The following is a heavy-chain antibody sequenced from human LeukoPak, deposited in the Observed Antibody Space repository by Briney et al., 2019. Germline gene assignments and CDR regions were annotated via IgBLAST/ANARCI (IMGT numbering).Heavy chain of an antibody. D-gene: IGHD3-10*01. CDR1: GFTFSSYS. CDR2: ISSSSSYI. J-gene: IGHJ6*04. V-gene: IGHV3-21*01. CDR3: ERSTSGGDSTGPQDV. Sequence: GGSLRLSCAASGFTFSSYSMNWVRQAPGKGLEWVSSISSSSSYIYYADSVKGRFTISRDNAKNSLYLQMNSLRAEDTAVYYCERSTSGGDSTGPQDVWGKGTTVTVSS.